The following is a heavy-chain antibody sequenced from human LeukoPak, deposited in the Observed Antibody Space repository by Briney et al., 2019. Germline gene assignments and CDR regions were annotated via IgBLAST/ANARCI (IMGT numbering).Heavy chain of an antibody. Sequence: SETLSLTCTVSGGSISSHYWSWIRQPPGKGLEWIGYIYYSGSTNYNPSLKSRVTISVDTSKSQFSLKLSSVTAADTAVYYCARGALMVTVDYWGQGTLVTVSS. D-gene: IGHD5-18*01. CDR1: GGSISSHY. CDR2: IYYSGST. V-gene: IGHV4-59*11. CDR3: ARGALMVTVDY. J-gene: IGHJ4*02.